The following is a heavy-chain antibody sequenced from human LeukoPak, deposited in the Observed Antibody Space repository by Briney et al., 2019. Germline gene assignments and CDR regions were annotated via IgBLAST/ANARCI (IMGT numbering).Heavy chain of an antibody. CDR2: INPSGGST. CDR3: ARDLGGTYYGSGSSS. D-gene: IGHD3-10*01. V-gene: IGHV1-46*01. CDR1: GYTFTSYY. Sequence: ASVKVSCKASGYTFTSYYMHWVRQAPGQGLEWMGIINPSGGSTSYAQKFQGRVTMTRDTSTSTVYMELSSLRSEDTAVYYCARDLGGTYYGSGSSSWGQGTLVTVS. J-gene: IGHJ4*02.